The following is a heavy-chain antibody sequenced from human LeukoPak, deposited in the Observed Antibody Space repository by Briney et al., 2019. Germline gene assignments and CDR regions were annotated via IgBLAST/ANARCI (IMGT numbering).Heavy chain of an antibody. CDR2: ISSGGRTI. CDR3: ARKTGYQLLPDY. CDR1: GFTFLSYE. Sequence: GGSLRLSCAASGFTFLSYEMNWVRQAPGKGLEWISYISSGGRTIYYADSVKGRFTISRDNAKNSLFLQMNSLRVEDTAVYYCARKTGYQLLPDYWGQGTLVTVYS. V-gene: IGHV3-48*03. D-gene: IGHD4-23*01. J-gene: IGHJ4*02.